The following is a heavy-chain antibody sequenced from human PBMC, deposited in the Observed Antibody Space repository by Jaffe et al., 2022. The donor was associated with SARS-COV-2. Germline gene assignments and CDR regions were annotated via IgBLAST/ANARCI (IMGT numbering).Heavy chain of an antibody. V-gene: IGHV2-5*02. CDR3: AHSLDKMIVREHDAFDI. D-gene: IGHD3-22*01. CDR1: GFSLSTSGAA. Sequence: QITLKESGPTLVKPTQTLTLTCTFSGFSLSTSGAAVGWIRQPPGKALEWLALIFWDDDKRYSPSLKYRVTITKDTSKNQVVLTMTNLDPVDTGTYYCAHSLDKMIVREHDAFDIWGQGTLVTVSS. CDR2: IFWDDDK. J-gene: IGHJ3*02.